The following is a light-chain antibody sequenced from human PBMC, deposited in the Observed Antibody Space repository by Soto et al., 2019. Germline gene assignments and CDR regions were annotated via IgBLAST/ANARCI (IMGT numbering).Light chain of an antibody. CDR2: DAS. J-gene: IGKJ5*01. CDR3: QQRSNRPT. Sequence: IVFTQSPATLSLSPGARATLSCRASQSVSSYLAWYQQKPGQAPRLLIYDASNRATGIPARLSGSASGTDFPLTISRLAPEDSAVYYCQQRSNRPTFGQGTRLEIK. V-gene: IGKV3-11*01. CDR1: QSVSSY.